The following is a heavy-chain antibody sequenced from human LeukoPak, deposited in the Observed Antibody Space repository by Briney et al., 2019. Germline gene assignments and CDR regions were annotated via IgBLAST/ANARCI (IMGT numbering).Heavy chain of an antibody. CDR3: ARANSLGNYDHGPRYYYYGMDV. V-gene: IGHV3-33*08. D-gene: IGHD3-3*01. CDR2: IWYDGSNK. J-gene: IGHJ6*02. Sequence: PGGSLRLSCAASGFTLSYYGMHWVRQAPGKGLEWVAVIWYDGSNKYYADSVKGRFTISRDNSKNTLYLQMNSLRAEDTAVYYCARANSLGNYDHGPRYYYYGMDVWGQGTTVTVSS. CDR1: GFTLSYYG.